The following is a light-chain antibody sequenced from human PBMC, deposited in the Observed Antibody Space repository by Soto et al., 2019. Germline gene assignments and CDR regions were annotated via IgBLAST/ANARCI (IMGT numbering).Light chain of an antibody. CDR3: QQSYSTPLT. Sequence: DIPMTQSPSSLSASVGDRVPITCSASQSISSYLNWYQQKPGKAPKLLIYAASSLQSGVPSRFSGSGSGTDFTLTISSLQPEDFATYYCQQSYSTPLTFGGGTKVEIK. V-gene: IGKV1-39*01. J-gene: IGKJ4*01. CDR1: QSISSY. CDR2: AAS.